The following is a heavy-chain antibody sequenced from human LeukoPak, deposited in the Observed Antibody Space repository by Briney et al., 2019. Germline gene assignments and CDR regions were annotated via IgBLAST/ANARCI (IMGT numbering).Heavy chain of an antibody. CDR3: AREEGLVATPYYFDY. CDR2: IYHSGST. V-gene: IGHV4-38-2*02. CDR1: GYSISSGYY. Sequence: SETLSLTCTVSGYSISSGYYWGWIRQPPGKGLEWIGSIYHSGSTYYNPSLKSRVTISVDTSKNQFSLKLSSVTAADTAVYYCAREEGLVATPYYFDYWGQGTLVTVSS. J-gene: IGHJ4*02. D-gene: IGHD5-12*01.